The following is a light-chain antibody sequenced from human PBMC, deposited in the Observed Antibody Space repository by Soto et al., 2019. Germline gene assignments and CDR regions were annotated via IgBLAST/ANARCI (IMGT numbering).Light chain of an antibody. CDR2: EVT. Sequence: QSALTQPPSASGSPGQSVIISCTGTSSDVGACNYVSWYQQHPGKAPKLLLYEVTKRPSGVPDRFSGSKSGNTASLTVSGLQAEDEADYYCSSCAGSNNLLFGGGTQLTVL. J-gene: IGLJ3*02. CDR3: SSCAGSNNLL. CDR1: SSDVGACNY. V-gene: IGLV2-8*01.